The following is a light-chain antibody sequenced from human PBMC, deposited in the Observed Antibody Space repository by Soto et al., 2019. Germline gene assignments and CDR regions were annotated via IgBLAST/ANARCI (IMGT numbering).Light chain of an antibody. CDR1: QTVSSH. J-gene: IGKJ1*01. V-gene: IGKV3D-15*01. CDR2: GVF. Sequence: EVVMTQSPVTLSVSLGQRATLSCRASQTVSSHIAWYQQKPGQAPRLLISGVFVRATGIPGRFSGSGSGTDFTLTISSLQAGDVAVYYCQQYCTTPPTFGQGTKVDIK. CDR3: QQYCTTPPT.